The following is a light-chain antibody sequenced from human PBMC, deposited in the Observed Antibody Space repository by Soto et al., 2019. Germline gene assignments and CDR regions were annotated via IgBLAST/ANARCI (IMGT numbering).Light chain of an antibody. Sequence: SVLAQPASVSGSPGQSIAISCTGTASDVGGYHYVSWYQQYRGKVPKRILSDVSNRPSGVSHRFTGAESGNTASLTISGLQSEDAADYYCSSSTVSSTYVFGTGTKVTVL. CDR2: DVS. CDR1: ASDVGGYHY. V-gene: IGLV2-14*01. CDR3: SSSTVSSTYV. J-gene: IGLJ1*01.